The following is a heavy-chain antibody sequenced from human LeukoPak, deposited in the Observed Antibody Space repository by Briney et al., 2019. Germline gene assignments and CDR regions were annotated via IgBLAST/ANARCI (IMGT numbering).Heavy chain of an antibody. D-gene: IGHD3-22*01. CDR2: ISGTGGST. V-gene: IGHV3-23*01. CDR1: GFTFSSYA. CDR3: ARDLRDSSGYYAYFDY. J-gene: IGHJ4*02. Sequence: GGSLRLSCTTSGFTFSSYAMSWVRQAPGKGLEWVSGISGTGGSTYYADSVKGRFTISRDIPKNTLYLQMNSLRAEDTAVYYCARDLRDSSGYYAYFDYWGQGTLVTVSS.